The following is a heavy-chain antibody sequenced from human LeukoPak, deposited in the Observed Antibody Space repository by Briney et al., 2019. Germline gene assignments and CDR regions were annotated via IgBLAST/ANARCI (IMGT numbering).Heavy chain of an antibody. Sequence: GGSLRLSCAASGFTFSSYEMNWVRQAPGRGLEWVSYISSSGSTIYYADSVKGRFTISRDNAKNSLYLQMNSLRAEDTAVYFCARVFKSYFGSAYDYWGQGTLVTVSS. V-gene: IGHV3-48*03. CDR3: ARVFKSYFGSAYDY. CDR2: ISSSGSTI. J-gene: IGHJ4*02. CDR1: GFTFSSYE. D-gene: IGHD3-10*01.